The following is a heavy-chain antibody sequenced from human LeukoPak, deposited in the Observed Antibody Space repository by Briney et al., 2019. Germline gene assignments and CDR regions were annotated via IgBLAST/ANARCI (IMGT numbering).Heavy chain of an antibody. CDR1: GFTFSSHG. D-gene: IGHD3-10*01. CDR3: AKDDAWLRFGE. J-gene: IGHJ4*02. Sequence: GGSLRLSCAASGFTFSSHGMNWVRQAPGKGLEWVSGISPSGDITYYADSVKGRFTISRDNSKNTLYLEVISLTAEDTAVYYCAKDDAWLRFGEWSQGTLVTVSS. CDR2: ISPSGDIT. V-gene: IGHV3-23*01.